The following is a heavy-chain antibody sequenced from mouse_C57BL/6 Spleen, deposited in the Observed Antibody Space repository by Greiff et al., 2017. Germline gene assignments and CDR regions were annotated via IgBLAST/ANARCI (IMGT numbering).Heavy chain of an antibody. V-gene: IGHV1-55*01. CDR3: AREGRRRAMDY. J-gene: IGHJ4*01. CDR2: IYPGSGST. CDR1: GYTFTSYW. Sequence: QVQLQQPGAELVKPGASVKMSCKASGYTFTSYWITWVKQRPGQGLEWIGDIYPGSGSTNYNEKFKSKATLTVDTSSSTAYMQLSSLTAEDSAVYYCAREGRRRAMDYWGQGTSVTVSS.